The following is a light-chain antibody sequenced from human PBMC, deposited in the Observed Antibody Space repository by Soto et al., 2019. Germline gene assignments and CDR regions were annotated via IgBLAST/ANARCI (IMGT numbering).Light chain of an antibody. V-gene: IGLV4-69*01. Sequence: QPVLTQSLSASASLGASVKLTCTLSSGHSNYAIAWHQQQSEKGPRYLMKLNSDGSHSKGDGIPDRFSGASSGAERYLTISSLQAEDAADYYCQNWGYGIVVFGGGTKLTVL. J-gene: IGLJ2*01. CDR2: LNSDGSH. CDR3: QNWGYGIVV. CDR1: SGHSNYA.